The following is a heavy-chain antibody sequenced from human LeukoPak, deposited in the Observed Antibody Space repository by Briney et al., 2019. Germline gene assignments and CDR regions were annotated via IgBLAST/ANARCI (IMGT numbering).Heavy chain of an antibody. D-gene: IGHD3-22*01. CDR3: AKRDVVIRVILVGFHKEAYYFDS. CDR1: GITLSNYG. V-gene: IGHV3-23*01. CDR2: ISGSGGGT. Sequence: GGSLRLSCAVSGITLSNYGMSWVRQAPGKGLEWVAGISGSGGGTNYADSVKGRFTISRDNSKNTLYLQMNSLRAEDTAVYFCAKRDVVIRVILVGFHKEAYYFDSWGQGALVTVSS. J-gene: IGHJ4*02.